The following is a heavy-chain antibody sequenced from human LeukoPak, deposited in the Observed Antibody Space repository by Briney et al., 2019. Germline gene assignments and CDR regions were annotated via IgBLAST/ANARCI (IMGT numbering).Heavy chain of an antibody. CDR3: ARDKVRNGYDWDYYYGMDV. CDR2: ISSSSSII. CDR1: GVLFSTSV. Sequence: PGGALRLSCAVSGVLFSTSVMNWVRDAPGKGLEWGSYISSSSSIIYYAESVKRRFTNSRDNAKNSLYLQMNSLRDADTAVYYCARDKVRNGYDWDYYYGMDVWGQGTTVTVS. V-gene: IGHV3-48*02. D-gene: IGHD5-12*01. J-gene: IGHJ6*02.